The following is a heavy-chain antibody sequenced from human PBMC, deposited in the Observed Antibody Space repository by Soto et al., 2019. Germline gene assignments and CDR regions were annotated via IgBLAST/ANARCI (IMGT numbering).Heavy chain of an antibody. CDR2: ISSSGSTI. V-gene: IGHV3-48*03. Sequence: GGSLRLSCAASGFTFSSYEMNWVRQAPGKGLEWVSYISSSGSTIYYADSVKGRFTISRDNAKNSLYLQMNSLRAEDTAVDYCARGNSGSEDAFDIWGQGTMVTVSS. D-gene: IGHD1-26*01. CDR3: ARGNSGSEDAFDI. CDR1: GFTFSSYE. J-gene: IGHJ3*02.